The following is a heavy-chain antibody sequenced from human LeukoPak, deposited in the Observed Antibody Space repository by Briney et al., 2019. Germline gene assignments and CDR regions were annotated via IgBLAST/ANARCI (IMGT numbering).Heavy chain of an antibody. J-gene: IGHJ4*02. D-gene: IGHD3-3*01. Sequence: SETLSLTCAVYGVSFSGYYWSWIRQPPGKGLEWIGEINHSGSTNYNPSLKSRVTISVDTSKNQFSLKLSSVTAADTAVYYCARDYDFWSGYYTGLPYWGQGTLVTVSS. CDR2: INHSGST. CDR1: GVSFSGYY. CDR3: ARDYDFWSGYYTGLPY. V-gene: IGHV4-34*01.